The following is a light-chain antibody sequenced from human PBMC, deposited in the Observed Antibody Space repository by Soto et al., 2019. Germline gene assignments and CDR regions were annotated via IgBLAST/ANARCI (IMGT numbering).Light chain of an antibody. J-gene: IGKJ2*01. V-gene: IGKV1-5*03. CDR1: QSISSW. Sequence: DIQMTQSPSTLSASVGDRVTITCRASQSISSWLAWYQQKPGKAPKLLLYKASSLESGVPSRFSGSGSGTEFTLTISSLQPDDFATYYCQQYNSLVTFGQGTKLEIK. CDR3: QQYNSLVT. CDR2: KAS.